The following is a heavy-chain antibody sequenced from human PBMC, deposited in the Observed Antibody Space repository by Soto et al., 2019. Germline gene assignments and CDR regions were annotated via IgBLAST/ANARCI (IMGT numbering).Heavy chain of an antibody. D-gene: IGHD3-3*01. CDR2: INPNSGGT. CDR1: GYTFTGYC. V-gene: IGHV1-2*02. Sequence: ASVKVSCKASGYTFTGYCMHWVRQAPGQGLEWMGWINPNSGGTNYAQKFQGRVTMTRDTSISTAYMELSRLRSDDTAVYYCARSELRFLEWLLAINYYYGMDVWGQGTTVTVSS. J-gene: IGHJ6*02. CDR3: ARSELRFLEWLLAINYYYGMDV.